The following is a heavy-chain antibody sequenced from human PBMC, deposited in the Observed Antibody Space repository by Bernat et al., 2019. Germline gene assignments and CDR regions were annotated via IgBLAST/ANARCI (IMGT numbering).Heavy chain of an antibody. J-gene: IGHJ6*02. Sequence: QVQLLESGGGVVQPGRSLRLSCAASGFTFSSYAMHWVRQAPGKGLEWVAVISYDGSNKYYADSVKGRFTISRDNSKNTLYLQMNSLRAEDTAVYYWARTKGDSSSWSKSPYYYDMDVWGQGTTVTVSS. D-gene: IGHD6-13*01. CDR3: ARTKGDSSSWSKSPYYYDMDV. CDR2: ISYDGSNK. V-gene: IGHV3-30-3*01. CDR1: GFTFSSYA.